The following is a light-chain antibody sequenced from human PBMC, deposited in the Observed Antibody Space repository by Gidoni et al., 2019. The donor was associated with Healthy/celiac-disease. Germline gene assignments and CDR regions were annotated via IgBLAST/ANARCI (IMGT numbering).Light chain of an antibody. J-gene: IGKJ1*01. CDR1: QSVSSSY. V-gene: IGKV3D-20*01. Sequence: EIVLTQSPATLSLSPGERATLSCGASQSVSSSGASQSVSSSYLAWYQQKPGLAPRLLIYDASSRATGIPDRFSGSGSGTDFTLTISRLEPEDFAVYYCQQYGSSPRTFGQGTKVEIK. CDR3: QQYGSSPRT. CDR2: DAS.